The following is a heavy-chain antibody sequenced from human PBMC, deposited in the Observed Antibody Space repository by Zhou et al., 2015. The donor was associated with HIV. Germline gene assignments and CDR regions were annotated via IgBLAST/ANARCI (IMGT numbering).Heavy chain of an antibody. CDR1: GYTFTSYG. Sequence: QVQLVQSGAEVKKPGASVKVSCKASGYTFTSYGISWVRQAPGQGLEWMGGIIPIFGTANYAQKFQGRVIITADESTTTVYMELSSLRIDDTAVYYCARPPAPVAGHGVLDYWGQGTLVTVSS. J-gene: IGHJ4*02. V-gene: IGHV1-69*13. CDR2: IIPIFGTA. D-gene: IGHD6-19*01. CDR3: ARPPAPVAGHGVLDY.